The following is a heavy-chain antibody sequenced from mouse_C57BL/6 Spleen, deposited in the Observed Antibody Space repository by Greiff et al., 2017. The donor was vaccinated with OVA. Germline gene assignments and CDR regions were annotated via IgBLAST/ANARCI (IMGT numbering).Heavy chain of an antibody. Sequence: EVQLQQSGPELVKPGASVKISCKASGYSFTDYNMNWVKQSNGKSLEWIGVINPNYGTTSYNQKFKGKATLTVDQSSIPAYMPLNSLTSEDSAVYYCANGKSYAMDYWGQGTSVTVSS. CDR3: ANGKSYAMDY. D-gene: IGHD2-1*01. V-gene: IGHV1-39*01. CDR2: INPNYGTT. J-gene: IGHJ4*01. CDR1: GYSFTDYN.